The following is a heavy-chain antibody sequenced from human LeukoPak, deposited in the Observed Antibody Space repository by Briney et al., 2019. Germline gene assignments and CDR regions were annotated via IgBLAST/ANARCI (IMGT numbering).Heavy chain of an antibody. Sequence: ASVKVSCKTSGDPFTGYYMHWVRQAPGQGLEWMGWINPNSGGTNYAQKFQGRVTMTRDTSISTAYMELSRLRSDDTAVYYCAREVRTTVASLEYWGQGTLVTVSS. CDR1: GDPFTGYY. D-gene: IGHD4-23*01. CDR2: INPNSGGT. V-gene: IGHV1-2*02. J-gene: IGHJ4*02. CDR3: AREVRTTVASLEY.